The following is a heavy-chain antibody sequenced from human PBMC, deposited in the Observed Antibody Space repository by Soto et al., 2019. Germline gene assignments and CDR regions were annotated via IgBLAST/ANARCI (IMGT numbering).Heavy chain of an antibody. CDR2: LIPIFVTA. CDR1: GGTFSSYA. Sequence: QVQLVQSGAEVKKPGSSVKVSCKASGGTFSSYAISWVRQAPGQGPEWMGGLIPIFVTANYAQKFQGRVTITADESTSTAYMELSSLRSEDTDVYYCARVNGPGGSSFYDFDIWRQGTMVTVAS. CDR3: ARVNGPGGSSFYDFDI. J-gene: IGHJ3*02. D-gene: IGHD6-13*01. V-gene: IGHV1-69*01.